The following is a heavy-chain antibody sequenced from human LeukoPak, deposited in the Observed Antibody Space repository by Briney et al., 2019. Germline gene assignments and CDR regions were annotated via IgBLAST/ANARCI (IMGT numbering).Heavy chain of an antibody. V-gene: IGHV4-39*07. CDR1: GGSISSSSYY. J-gene: IGHJ4*02. CDR2: IYYSGST. Sequence: SETLSLTCTVSGGSISSSSYYWGWIRQPPGKGLEWIGSIYYSGSTYYNPSLKSRVTISVDTSKNQFSLKLSSVTAADTAVYYCARRGCSGGSCSIQFDYWGQGTLVTVSS. CDR3: ARRGCSGGSCSIQFDY. D-gene: IGHD2-15*01.